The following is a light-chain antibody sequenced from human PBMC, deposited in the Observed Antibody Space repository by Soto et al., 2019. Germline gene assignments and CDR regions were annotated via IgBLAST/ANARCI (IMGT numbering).Light chain of an antibody. CDR3: QQYNNWPPWT. CDR1: QSVSSN. Sequence: EIVRTQSPATLSVSPVERATLSCRASQSVSSNLAWYQQKPGQAPMLLIYGSSTRATGIPARFSGSGSGTEFTLTISSLQSEDFAVYYCQQYNNWPPWTFGQGTKVEIK. CDR2: GSS. V-gene: IGKV3-15*01. J-gene: IGKJ1*01.